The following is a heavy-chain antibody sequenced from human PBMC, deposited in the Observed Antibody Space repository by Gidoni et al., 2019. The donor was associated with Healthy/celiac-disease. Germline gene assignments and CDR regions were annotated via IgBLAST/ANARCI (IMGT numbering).Heavy chain of an antibody. V-gene: IGHV1-69*08. J-gene: IGHJ3*02. CDR3: ARERDYSSSWYNAFDI. D-gene: IGHD6-13*01. CDR2: IIPILGIA. Sequence: QVQLVQSGAEVKKPGSSVKVFCKASGGTFSSYTISWVRQAPGQGLEWMGRIIPILGIANYAQKFQGRVTITADKSTSTAYMELSSLRSEDTAVYYCARERDYSSSWYNAFDIWGQGTMVTVSS. CDR1: GGTFSSYT.